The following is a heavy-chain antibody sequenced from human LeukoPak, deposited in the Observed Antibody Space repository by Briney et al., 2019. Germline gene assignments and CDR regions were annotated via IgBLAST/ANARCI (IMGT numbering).Heavy chain of an antibody. J-gene: IGHJ5*02. V-gene: IGHV4-34*01. CDR3: ARMELRYFGWLFNNWFDP. D-gene: IGHD3-9*01. CDR2: INHSGST. CDR1: GGSFSGYY. Sequence: PSETLSLTCAVYGGSFSGYYWSWIRQPPGKGLEWIGEINHSGSTNYNPSLKSRVTISVDTSKNQFSLKLSSVTAADTAVYYCARMELRYFGWLFNNWFDPWGQGTLVTVSS.